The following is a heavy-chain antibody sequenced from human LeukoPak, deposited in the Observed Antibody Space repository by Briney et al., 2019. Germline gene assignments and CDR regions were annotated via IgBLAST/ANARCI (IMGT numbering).Heavy chain of an antibody. V-gene: IGHV4-61*02. J-gene: IGHJ4*02. CDR2: IYTSGST. D-gene: IGHD3-10*01. Sequence: SETLSLTCTVSGGSISSGSYYWSWIRQPAGKGLEWIGRIYTSGSTNYNASLKSRVTISVDTSKNQFSLKLTSVTAADTAVYYCARQTGSGLFTLPGGQGTLVTVSS. CDR3: ARQTGSGLFTLP. CDR1: GGSISSGSYY.